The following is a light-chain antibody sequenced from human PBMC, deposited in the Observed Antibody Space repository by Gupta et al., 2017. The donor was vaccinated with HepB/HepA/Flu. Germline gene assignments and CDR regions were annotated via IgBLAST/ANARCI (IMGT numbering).Light chain of an antibody. CDR1: RSNVGSKN. CDR3: AAWDESLNGVV. CDR2: NND. Sequence: SVLTQSPSVSGTPSQRVTMSCSGSRSNVGSKNVNWYQQLPGTAPKLLIYNNDERPSGVPDRFSGSKSDTSASLAISGLQSEDEADYYCAAWDESLNGVVFGGGTKLTVL. V-gene: IGLV1-44*01. J-gene: IGLJ2*01.